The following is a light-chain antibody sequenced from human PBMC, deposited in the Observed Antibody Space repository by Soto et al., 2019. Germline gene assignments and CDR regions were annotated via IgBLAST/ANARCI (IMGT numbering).Light chain of an antibody. Sequence: EIVMTQSPDTLSVSPGERVSLSCRASQSAGTSLAWYQQKPGQAPRLLIYGASTRATGIPARFSGSGSGTEFTLTISTLQSDDVAVYYCQQHNDWPLTFGGGTKVEI. J-gene: IGKJ4*01. CDR1: QSAGTS. CDR2: GAS. CDR3: QQHNDWPLT. V-gene: IGKV3D-15*01.